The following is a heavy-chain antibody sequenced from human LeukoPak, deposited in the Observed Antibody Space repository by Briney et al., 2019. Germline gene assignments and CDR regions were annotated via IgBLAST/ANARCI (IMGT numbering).Heavy chain of an antibody. J-gene: IGHJ6*03. CDR1: GYSISSGYC. CDR3: ASPAVAGSGYYYYYMGV. CDR2: IYHSGSA. D-gene: IGHD6-19*01. Sequence: SETLSLTCTVSGYSISSGYCWGWIRQPPGKGLEWVGSIYHSGSAYYNPSLKSRVAISVDTSKNQFSLQLSSVTAADTAVYYCASPAVAGSGYYYYYMGVWGKGTTVTVSS. V-gene: IGHV4-38-2*02.